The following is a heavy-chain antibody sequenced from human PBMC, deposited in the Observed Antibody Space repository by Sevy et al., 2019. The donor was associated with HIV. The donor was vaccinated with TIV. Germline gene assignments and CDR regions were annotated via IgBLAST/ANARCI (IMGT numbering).Heavy chain of an antibody. CDR1: GYSISSTDY. Sequence: SETLSLTCAVSGYSISSTDYWGWIRQPPGKGLEGIGNIYHTGNTYYNPSLKSRVTMSIDTSMNYFSLRLSAVTAADTAVYYCARTVRGDFDSRATAFDIWGQGTMVTVSS. J-gene: IGHJ3*02. V-gene: IGHV4-38-2*01. CDR3: ARTVRGDFDSRATAFDI. D-gene: IGHD3-22*01. CDR2: IYHTGNT.